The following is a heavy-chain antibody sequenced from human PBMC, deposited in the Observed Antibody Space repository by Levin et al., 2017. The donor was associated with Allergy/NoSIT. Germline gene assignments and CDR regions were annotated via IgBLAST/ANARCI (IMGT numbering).Heavy chain of an antibody. CDR3: ARDVAKGMDV. CDR1: GGSISGTSYY. Sequence: SETLSLTCTVSGGSISGTSYYWGWIHQPPGKGLEWIGSVYYSGSTYYNASLKSRVIVSVDTSKKQFSLKLTSVTAADTAVYYCARDVAKGMDVWGQGTTVTVSS. J-gene: IGHJ6*02. D-gene: IGHD2-15*01. CDR2: VYYSGST. V-gene: IGHV4-39*07.